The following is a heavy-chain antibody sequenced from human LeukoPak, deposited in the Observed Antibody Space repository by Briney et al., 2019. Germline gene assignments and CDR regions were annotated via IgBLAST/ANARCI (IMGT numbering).Heavy chain of an antibody. CDR2: INAGNGNT. V-gene: IGHV1-3*01. CDR3: ARVGVSSSCYDY. CDR1: GYTFTSYA. Sequence: ASVKVSCKASGYTFTSYAMHWVRQAPGQRLEWMGWINAGNGNTKYSQKFQGRVTITRDTSASTAYMELSSLRSEDTAVYYCARVGVSSSCYDYWGQGTLVTVSS. D-gene: IGHD6-13*01. J-gene: IGHJ4*02.